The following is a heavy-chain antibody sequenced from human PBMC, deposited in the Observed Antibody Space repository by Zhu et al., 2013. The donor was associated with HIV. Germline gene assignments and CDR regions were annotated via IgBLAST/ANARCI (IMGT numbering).Heavy chain of an antibody. Sequence: QVQLVQSGAEVKKPGSSVKVSCKISGGDFRRFAISWVRQAPGQGLEWMGGTIPVFGRTNYAQKFQGRVTIAADESTSTAYMELSSLRSEDTAVYYCARAPYQYYFDSSGYPRSNYYGMDVWGLGTTVTVSS. CDR3: ARAPYQYYFDSSGYPRSNYYGMDV. J-gene: IGHJ6*02. D-gene: IGHD3-22*01. V-gene: IGHV1-69*01. CDR2: TIPVFGRT. CDR1: GGDFRRFA.